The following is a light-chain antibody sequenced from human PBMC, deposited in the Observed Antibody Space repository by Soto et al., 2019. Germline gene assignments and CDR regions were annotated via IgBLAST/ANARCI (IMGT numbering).Light chain of an antibody. CDR3: QQYKNWLELT. J-gene: IGKJ4*01. Sequence: EIVMTQSPATLSVSPGEGAILSCRASQRVSSNLAWYQQKPGQVPRLLIYGASTRAPGIPARFSGSGSGTEFSLTISSLQSEDSAVYYCQQYKNWLELTLGGGTKV. V-gene: IGKV3-15*01. CDR2: GAS. CDR1: QRVSSN.